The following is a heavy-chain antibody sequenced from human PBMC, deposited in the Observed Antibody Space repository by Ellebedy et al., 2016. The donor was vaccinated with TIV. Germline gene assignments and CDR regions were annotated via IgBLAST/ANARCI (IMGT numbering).Heavy chain of an antibody. CDR1: GNSSTNRW. Sequence: GESLKISXKASGNSSTNRWIAWVRQMPGKGLEWMGIIYTGDSDTRYSPSFQGHVTFSVDESINTAYLHWRSLKASDSAMYYCARHSKRGGDWGQGTLVTVSS. J-gene: IGHJ4*02. D-gene: IGHD3-16*01. CDR2: IYTGDSDT. CDR3: ARHSKRGGD. V-gene: IGHV5-51*01.